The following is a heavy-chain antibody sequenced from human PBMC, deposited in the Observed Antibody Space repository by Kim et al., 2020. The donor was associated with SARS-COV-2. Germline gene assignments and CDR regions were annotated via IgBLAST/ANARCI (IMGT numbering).Heavy chain of an antibody. Sequence: YADSVMCRFNISRDNSKNTLYLQMNSLRAEDAAVYYCAKGRSVANYGMDVWGQGTTVTGSS. V-gene: IGHV3-23*01. J-gene: IGHJ6*02. CDR3: AKGRSVANYGMDV.